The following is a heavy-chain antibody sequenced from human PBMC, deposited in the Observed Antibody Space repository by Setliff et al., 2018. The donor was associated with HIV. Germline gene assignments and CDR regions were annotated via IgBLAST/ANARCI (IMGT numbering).Heavy chain of an antibody. Sequence: ASVKVSCKASGYTFTSYYIHWVRQAPGQGLEWMGIVIPSTGDTNYAQNFQGRVTMTRDTSTNTVYLQMNSLKSEDTAVYYCSRGGRPTDEYVWFDPWGQGTQVTVSS. J-gene: IGHJ5*02. D-gene: IGHD2-15*01. CDR3: SRGGRPTDEYVWFDP. V-gene: IGHV1-46*03. CDR1: GYTFTSYY. CDR2: VIPSTGDT.